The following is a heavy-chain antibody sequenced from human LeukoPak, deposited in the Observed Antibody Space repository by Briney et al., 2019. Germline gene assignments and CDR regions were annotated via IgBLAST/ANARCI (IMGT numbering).Heavy chain of an antibody. CDR3: ARSKTFVAFDI. V-gene: IGHV4-59*08. CDR2: IYYSGST. CDR1: GGSISSYY. Sequence: PSETLSLTCTVSGGSISSYYWSWIRQPPGKGLEWIGYIYYSGSTNYNPSLKSRVTISVDTSKNQFSLKLSSATAADTAVYYRARSKTFVAFDIWGQGTMVTVSS. J-gene: IGHJ3*02.